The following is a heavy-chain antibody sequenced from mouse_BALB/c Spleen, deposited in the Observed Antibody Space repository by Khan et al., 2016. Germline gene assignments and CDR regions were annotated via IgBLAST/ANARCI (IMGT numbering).Heavy chain of an antibody. J-gene: IGHJ3*01. Sequence: VQLKESGPELVKPGASVKLSCKASGYTFTSYVMHWVKQKPGQGLEWIGYINPYNEGTKFNEKLKGKATLTSDKSSSQAYMELSNLTSEDSAVXYCARTYDYGSSTWFAFWGQGTLVTVSA. D-gene: IGHD1-1*01. V-gene: IGHV1S136*01. CDR1: GYTFTSYV. CDR2: INPYNEGT. CDR3: ARTYDYGSSTWFAF.